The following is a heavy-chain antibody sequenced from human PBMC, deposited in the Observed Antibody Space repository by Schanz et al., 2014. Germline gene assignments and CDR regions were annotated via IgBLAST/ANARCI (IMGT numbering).Heavy chain of an antibody. V-gene: IGHV1-69*09. J-gene: IGHJ4*02. CDR3: ARGRGFYDY. D-gene: IGHD3-10*01. Sequence: VQLVQSGAEVKRPGSSVKASCKLSGGTFSSYTISWMRQAPGQGLEWMGKIIPVLNIATSAQRFQGRVSSTADTSTNTAYMELSSLAAEDTAVHYCARGRGFYDYWGQGTLVTVSS. CDR2: IIPVLNIA. CDR1: GGTFSSYT.